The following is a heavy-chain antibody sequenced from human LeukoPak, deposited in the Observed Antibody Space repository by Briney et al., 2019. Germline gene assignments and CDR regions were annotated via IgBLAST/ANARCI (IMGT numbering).Heavy chain of an antibody. CDR2: IYSGGST. CDR1: GFTVSSNY. J-gene: IGHJ5*02. V-gene: IGHV3-66*01. D-gene: IGHD2-8*01. Sequence: PGGSLRLSCAASGFTVSSNYMSWVRQAPGKGLEWVSVIYSGGSTYYADSVKGRFTISRDNSKNTLYLQMNSLRAEDTAVYYCAPRGGCTNGVCYTLWFHPWGLGTLVTVSS. CDR3: APRGGCTNGVCYTLWFHP.